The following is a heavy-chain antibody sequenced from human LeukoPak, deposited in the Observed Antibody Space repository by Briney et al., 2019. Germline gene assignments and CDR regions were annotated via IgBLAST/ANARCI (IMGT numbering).Heavy chain of an antibody. D-gene: IGHD3-10*01. J-gene: IGHJ4*02. CDR3: ARGLLWLF. Sequence: GGSLRLSCAASGFTFNNYGMHWVRQAPGKGLEWVAFIRYDGSNKYYADSVKGRFTISRDNSKNTVYLQMNSLRVEDTAVYYCARGLLWLFGGQGTLVTVSS. CDR2: IRYDGSNK. CDR1: GFTFNNYG. V-gene: IGHV3-30*02.